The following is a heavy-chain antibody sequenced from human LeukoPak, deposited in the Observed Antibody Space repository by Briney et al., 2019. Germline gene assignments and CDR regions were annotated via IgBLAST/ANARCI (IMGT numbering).Heavy chain of an antibody. CDR2: INPNSGGT. Sequence: AASVKVSCKASGYTFTGYYMHWVRQAPGQGLEWMGWINPNSGGTNYAQKFQGRVTMTRDTSISTAYMELSRLRSDDTAVYYCARIDIAAAGPYYYYYMDVWGKGTTVTVSS. CDR1: GYTFTGYY. V-gene: IGHV1-2*02. CDR3: ARIDIAAAGPYYYYYMDV. J-gene: IGHJ6*03. D-gene: IGHD6-13*01.